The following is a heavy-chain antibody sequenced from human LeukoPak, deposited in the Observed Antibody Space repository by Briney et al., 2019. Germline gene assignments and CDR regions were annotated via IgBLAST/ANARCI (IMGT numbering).Heavy chain of an antibody. J-gene: IGHJ3*02. CDR2: IIPIFGTA. Sequence: SVKVSCKASGGTFSSYAISWVRQAPGQGLEWMGGIIPIFGTANYAQKFQGRVTITADESTSTAYMELSSLRAEDTAVYYCAKDRDSYGYVPLDAFDIWGQGTMVTVSS. D-gene: IGHD5-18*01. CDR3: AKDRDSYGYVPLDAFDI. V-gene: IGHV1-69*13. CDR1: GGTFSSYA.